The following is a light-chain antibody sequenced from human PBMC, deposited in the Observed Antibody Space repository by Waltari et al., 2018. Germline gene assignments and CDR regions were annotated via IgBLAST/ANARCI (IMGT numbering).Light chain of an antibody. CDR1: QSVAKN. J-gene: IGKJ1*01. V-gene: IGKV3-20*01. CDR3: QKYDSLPAT. Sequence: EIVLTQSPGTLSLSPGERATLSGRASQSVAKNLAWYQQKPGQAPRLLIYHPSNRANGIPDRFSGSGSGTDFSLTISRLDPEDFAVYYCQKYDSLPATFGQGTKVEIK. CDR2: HPS.